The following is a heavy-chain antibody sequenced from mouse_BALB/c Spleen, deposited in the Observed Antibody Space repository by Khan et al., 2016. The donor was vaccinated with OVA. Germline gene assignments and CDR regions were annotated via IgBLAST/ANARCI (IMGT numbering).Heavy chain of an antibody. CDR1: GYSITSDYA. J-gene: IGHJ4*01. D-gene: IGHD1-1*01. V-gene: IGHV3-2*02. CDR2: ISYSGST. Sequence: EVELQESGPGLVKPSQSLSLTCTVTGYSITSDYAWNWIRQFPGNKLEWMGYISYSGSTSYNPSLRSRISITRGTSKNQFFLQLNSVTTEDTATFYCARQNYYGYAMDYWGQGTSVTVSS. CDR3: ARQNYYGYAMDY.